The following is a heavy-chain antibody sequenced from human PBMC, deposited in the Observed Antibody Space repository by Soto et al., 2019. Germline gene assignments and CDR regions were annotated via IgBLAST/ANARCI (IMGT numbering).Heavy chain of an antibody. V-gene: IGHV1-18*01. J-gene: IGHJ4*02. CDR2: VSAYNRNT. CDR3: ARERRWEPLLY. D-gene: IGHD1-26*01. CDR1: GYTFSNYG. Sequence: QVQLVQSGPEVKKPGASVKVSCKGSGYTFSNYGVTWVRQAPGKGRERLGWVSAYNRNTDYAQKFEDRATMTIDTSTNTAYLERRGLTSDDTAGYYCARERRWEPLLYWGQGTL.